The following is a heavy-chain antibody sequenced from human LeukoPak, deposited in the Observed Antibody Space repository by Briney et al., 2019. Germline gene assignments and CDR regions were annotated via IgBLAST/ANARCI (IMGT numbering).Heavy chain of an antibody. Sequence: TLSLTCTVSGGSISSGGYYWSWIRQHPGKGLEWIGYIYYSGSTYYNPSLKSRVTISVDTSKNQFSLKLSSVTAADTAVYYCARDGSGGFDIWGQGTMVTVSS. D-gene: IGHD3-10*01. CDR1: GGSISSGGYY. CDR3: ARDGSGGFDI. V-gene: IGHV4-31*03. CDR2: IYYSGST. J-gene: IGHJ3*02.